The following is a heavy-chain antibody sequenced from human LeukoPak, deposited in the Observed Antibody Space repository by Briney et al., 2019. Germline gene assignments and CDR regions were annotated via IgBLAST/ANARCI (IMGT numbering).Heavy chain of an antibody. CDR3: TTEYMTSAWRWGY. J-gene: IGHJ4*02. CDR1: GHTLTELS. Sequence: ASVTVSCKVSGHTLTELSIHWVRQAPGKGLEWLGGFDIEDEKRLYERKFRGRVTVTEDTSIDTAYMELSGLTSDDTAVYFCTTEYMTSAWRWGYWGQGTLVVVSS. CDR2: FDIEDEKR. D-gene: IGHD3-16*01. V-gene: IGHV1-24*01.